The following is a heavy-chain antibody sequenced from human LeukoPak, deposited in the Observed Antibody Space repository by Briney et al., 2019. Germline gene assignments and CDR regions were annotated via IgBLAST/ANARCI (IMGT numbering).Heavy chain of an antibody. V-gene: IGHV4-59*11. J-gene: IGHJ6*03. Sequence: SETLSLTCTVSGGSISSHYWSWIRQPPGKGLEWIGYIYYSGSTNYNPSLKSRVTISVDTSKNQFSLKLSSVTAADTAVYYCARAGLANNYYYMDVWGKGTTVTVSS. D-gene: IGHD6-19*01. CDR2: IYYSGST. CDR1: GGSISSHY. CDR3: ARAGLANNYYYMDV.